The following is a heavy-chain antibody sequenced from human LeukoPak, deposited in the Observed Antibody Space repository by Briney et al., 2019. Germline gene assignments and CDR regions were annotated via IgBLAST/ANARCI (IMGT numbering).Heavy chain of an antibody. CDR2: IIPIFGTA. D-gene: IGHD3-10*01. CDR1: GGTFSSYA. V-gene: IGHV1-69*06. CDR3: ARERYYSSGNYNNRIDY. Sequence: AASVKVSCKASGGTFSSYAISWVRQAPGQGLEWMGGIIPIFGTANYAQKFQGRVTITADKSTSTAYMELSSLRSEDTAVYYCARERYYSSGNYNNRIDYWGQGTLVTVSS. J-gene: IGHJ4*02.